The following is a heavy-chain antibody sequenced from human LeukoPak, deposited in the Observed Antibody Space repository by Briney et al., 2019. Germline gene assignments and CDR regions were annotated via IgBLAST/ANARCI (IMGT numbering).Heavy chain of an antibody. CDR2: INHSGST. D-gene: IGHD2-2*01. J-gene: IGHJ5*02. Sequence: SETLSLTCAVYGGSFSGYYWSWIRQPPGKGLEWIGEINHSGSTNYNPSLKSRVTISVDTSKNQFSLKLSSVTAADTAVYYCARGSSFGFDPWGQGTLVTVSS. CDR3: ARGSSFGFDP. CDR1: GGSFSGYY. V-gene: IGHV4-34*01.